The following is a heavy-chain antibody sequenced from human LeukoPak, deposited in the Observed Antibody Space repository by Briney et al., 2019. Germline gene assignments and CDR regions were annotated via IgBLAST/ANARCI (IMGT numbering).Heavy chain of an antibody. CDR3: AKGWFGGVRDYFDY. Sequence: PGGSLRLSCAASGFTFSSYGMHWVRQAPGKGLEWVAVIWYDGSNKYYADSVKGRFTISRDNSKNTLYLQMNSLRAEDTAVYYCAKGWFGGVRDYFDYWGQGTLVTVSS. CDR2: IWYDGSNK. D-gene: IGHD3-16*01. V-gene: IGHV3-33*06. CDR1: GFTFSSYG. J-gene: IGHJ4*02.